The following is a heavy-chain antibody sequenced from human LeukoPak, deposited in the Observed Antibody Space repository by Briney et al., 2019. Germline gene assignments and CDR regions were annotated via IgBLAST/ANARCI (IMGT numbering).Heavy chain of an antibody. Sequence: PGGSLRLSCAASGFTFSSYWMHWVRQAPGKGLVWVSRINSDGTSTSYADSVKDRFTISRDNAKNSLYLQMNSLRAEDTAVYYCAELGITMIGGVWGKGTTVTISS. CDR3: AELGITMIGGV. V-gene: IGHV3-74*01. J-gene: IGHJ6*04. D-gene: IGHD3-10*02. CDR1: GFTFSSYW. CDR2: INSDGTST.